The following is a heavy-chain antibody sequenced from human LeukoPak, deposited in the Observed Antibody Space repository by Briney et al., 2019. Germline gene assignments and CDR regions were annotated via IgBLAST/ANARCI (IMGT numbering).Heavy chain of an antibody. D-gene: IGHD3-3*01. J-gene: IGHJ4*02. V-gene: IGHV3-9*01. CDR3: AKDGSYDFWSGYYLN. CDR1: GFTFDDYA. CDR2: ISWNSGSI. Sequence: GRSLRLSCAASGFTFDDYAMHWVRQAPGKGLEWVSGISWNSGSIGYADSMKGRFTISRDNAKNSLYLQMNSLRAEDTALYYCAKDGSYDFWSGYYLNWGQGTLVTVSS.